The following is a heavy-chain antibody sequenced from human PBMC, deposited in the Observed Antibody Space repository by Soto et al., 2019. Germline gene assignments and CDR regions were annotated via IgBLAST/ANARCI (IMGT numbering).Heavy chain of an antibody. J-gene: IGHJ4*02. CDR2: IDLSESYT. CDR1: SQW. Sequence: SQWISWVRKVPGKGQEWMGRIDLSESYTTYNPSFQGHVTFSADKSITTAYLQWRSLEASDTAIYYCATQGLTTYYFGYWGQGTLVTVSS. CDR3: ATQGLTTYYFGY. V-gene: IGHV5-10-1*01.